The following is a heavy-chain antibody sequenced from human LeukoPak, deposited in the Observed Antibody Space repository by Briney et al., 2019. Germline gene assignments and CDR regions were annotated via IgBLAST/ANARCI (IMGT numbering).Heavy chain of an antibody. CDR1: GGSISSFY. CDR2: IHYSGST. D-gene: IGHD4-23*01. Sequence: SETLSLTCTVSGGSISSFYWSWIRQPPGKGLEWLGYIHYSGSTNYNPSLKSRVTISVDTSKNQFSLKLSSVTAADTAVYYCARDGYGGIDYWGQGILVTVSS. CDR3: ARDGYGGIDY. V-gene: IGHV4-59*01. J-gene: IGHJ4*02.